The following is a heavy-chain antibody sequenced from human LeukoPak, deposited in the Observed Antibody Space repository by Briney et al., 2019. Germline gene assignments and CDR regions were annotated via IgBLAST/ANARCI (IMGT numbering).Heavy chain of an antibody. V-gene: IGHV4-30-2*01. D-gene: IGHD3-22*01. CDR1: GGSISSGGYS. J-gene: IGHJ4*02. Sequence: PSQTLSLTCAVSGGSISSGGYSWSWIRQPPGKGLEWIGYIYHSGSTYYNPSLKSRVTISVDTSKNQFSLKLSSVTAADTAVYYCARVPYYYDSSGSDKPFYFDYWGQGTLVTVSS. CDR3: ARVPYYYDSSGSDKPFYFDY. CDR2: IYHSGST.